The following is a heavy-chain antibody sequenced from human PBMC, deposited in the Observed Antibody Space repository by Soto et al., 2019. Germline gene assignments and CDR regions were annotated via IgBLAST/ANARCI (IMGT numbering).Heavy chain of an antibody. CDR1: GFTFSSYS. CDR3: ARALWNYGYAHYYYGMDV. Sequence: GGSLRLSCAASGFTFSSYSMNWVRQAPGKGLEWVSSISSSSSYIYYADSVKGRFTISRDNAKNSLYLQMNSLRAEDTAVYYCARALWNYGYAHYYYGMDVWGQGTTVTVSS. J-gene: IGHJ6*02. V-gene: IGHV3-21*01. CDR2: ISSSSSYI. D-gene: IGHD1-7*01.